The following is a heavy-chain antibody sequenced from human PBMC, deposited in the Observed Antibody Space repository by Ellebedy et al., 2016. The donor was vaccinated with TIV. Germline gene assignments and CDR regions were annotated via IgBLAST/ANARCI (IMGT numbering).Heavy chain of an antibody. D-gene: IGHD1-26*01. J-gene: IGHJ6*02. CDR2: VYSGGYT. CDR3: ARVAVGGTWYYYGMDV. CDR1: GFTVGSYY. V-gene: IGHV3-66*01. Sequence: PSETLSLTCAASGFTVGSYYMNRVRQAPGKGLEWVSIVYSGGYTYYTDSVKGRFTISRDNSQNTVFLHMNSLRAEDTAVYYCARVAVGGTWYYYGMDVWGQGTTVTVSS.